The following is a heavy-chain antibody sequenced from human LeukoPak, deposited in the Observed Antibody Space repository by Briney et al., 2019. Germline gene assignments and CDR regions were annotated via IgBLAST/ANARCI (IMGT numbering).Heavy chain of an antibody. V-gene: IGHV4-59*01. CDR2: IDYRGTS. Sequence: PSETLSLTCSVSGGSISSYSWSWIRQPPGKGLEWIGYIDYRGTSNYNPSLKSRVTISADPSKNQFSLKLTSVTAADTAVYHCGRDRPVADWAVDIWGRGTMVTVSS. J-gene: IGHJ3*02. CDR3: GRDRPVADWAVDI. D-gene: IGHD3-9*01. CDR1: GGSISSYS.